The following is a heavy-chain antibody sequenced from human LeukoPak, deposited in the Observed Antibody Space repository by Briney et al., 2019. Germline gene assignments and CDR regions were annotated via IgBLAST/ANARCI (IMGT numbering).Heavy chain of an antibody. CDR1: GYTFTSYY. D-gene: IGHD1-26*01. Sequence: ASVNVSCKASGYTFTSYYMHWVRQAPGQGLEWMGIINPSGGSTSYAQKFQGRVTMTRDTSTSTVYMELSSLRSEDTAVYYCAREWELLCLDYWGQGTLVTVSS. CDR3: AREWELLCLDY. CDR2: INPSGGST. J-gene: IGHJ4*02. V-gene: IGHV1-46*01.